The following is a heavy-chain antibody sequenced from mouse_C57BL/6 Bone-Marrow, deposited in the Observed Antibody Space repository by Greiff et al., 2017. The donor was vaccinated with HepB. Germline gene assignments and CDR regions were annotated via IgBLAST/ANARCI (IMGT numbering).Heavy chain of an antibody. V-gene: IGHV5-9-1*02. J-gene: IGHJ1*03. D-gene: IGHD1-1*01. CDR1: GFTFSSYA. CDR3: TSATVVAHWYFDV. Sequence: EVQLVESGEGLVKPGGSLKLSCAASGFTFSSYAMSWVRQTPEKRLEWVAYISSGGDYISYADTVKGRFTISRDNARNTLYLQMSSLKSEDTAMYYCTSATVVAHWYFDVWGTGTTVTVSS. CDR2: ISSGGDYI.